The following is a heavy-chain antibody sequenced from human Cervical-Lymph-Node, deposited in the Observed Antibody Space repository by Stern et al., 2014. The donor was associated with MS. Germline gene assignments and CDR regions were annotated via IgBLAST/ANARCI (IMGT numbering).Heavy chain of an antibody. V-gene: IGHV3-30*18. CDR1: GFTFSSYG. D-gene: IGHD5-24*01. CDR3: AKRRDGFNYLAS. CDR2: VSPDGTEE. Sequence: QVQLVESGGGVVQPTRSLRLSCSASGFTFSSYGMHWVLQLPGKGLAWVARVSPDGTEEFYADSVKCRFTISRDKSKKTLYLQMNGLRAEDTAVYSCAKRRDGFNYLASWGQGTLVTVSS. J-gene: IGHJ5*01.